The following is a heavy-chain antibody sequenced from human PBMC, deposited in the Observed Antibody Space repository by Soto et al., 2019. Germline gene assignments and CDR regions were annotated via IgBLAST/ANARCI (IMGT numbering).Heavy chain of an antibody. CDR2: ITTSGGNT. Sequence: EVQLLESGGGLVQPGGSLRLSCAASGFTFSTYAMSWVRQAPGKGLEWVSTITTSGGNTYYADSVQGRFTISRDNSKNTLYLQMKSLRAEDTAVYYCAGRYCTNGVCYPNYYSYIDVWGKGTTVTVSS. D-gene: IGHD2-8*01. CDR3: AGRYCTNGVCYPNYYSYIDV. J-gene: IGHJ6*03. V-gene: IGHV3-23*01. CDR1: GFTFSTYA.